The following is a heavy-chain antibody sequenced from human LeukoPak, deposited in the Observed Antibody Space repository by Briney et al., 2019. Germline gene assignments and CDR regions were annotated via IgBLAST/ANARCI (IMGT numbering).Heavy chain of an antibody. V-gene: IGHV3-7*01. CDR3: ARDRPLWVVVPAAVDAFDI. J-gene: IGHJ3*02. Sequence: PGGSLRLSCAASGFTFSSYWMSWVRQAPGKGLEWVANIKQDGSEKYYVDSVKGRFTISRDNAKNSLCLQMNSLRAEDTAVYYCARDRPLWVVVPAAVDAFDIWGQGTMVTVSS. CDR2: IKQDGSEK. D-gene: IGHD2-2*01. CDR1: GFTFSSYW.